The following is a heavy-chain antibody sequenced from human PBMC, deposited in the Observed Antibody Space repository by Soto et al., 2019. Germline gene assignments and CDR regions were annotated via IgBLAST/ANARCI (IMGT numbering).Heavy chain of an antibody. J-gene: IGHJ6*02. V-gene: IGHV1-58*02. CDR1: GFDFGSFG. CDR2: IVVASGRT. CDR3: SADHPHTAIGWPV. Sequence: SVKVSCKASGFDFGSFGIQFLRQTRGRGLEWIGWIVVASGRTNYARQFQGRVAFSRDMSSTTAYMDLYDLKSDDTAVYFCSADHPHTAIGWPVWGQGTTVT.